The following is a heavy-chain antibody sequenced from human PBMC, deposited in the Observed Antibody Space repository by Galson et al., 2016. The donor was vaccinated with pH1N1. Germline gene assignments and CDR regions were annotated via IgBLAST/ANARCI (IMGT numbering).Heavy chain of an antibody. Sequence: SLRLSCAASGFTFNKYAMTWVRQAPGKGLEWVSAISGSGRDTYYADSVKGRFTISRDNSKDTVYPQMNSLTVEDPAIYYCAKVPRRGFNAYGVDHWGQGTLVTVSS. J-gene: IGHJ4*02. V-gene: IGHV3-23*01. CDR1: GFTFNKYA. D-gene: IGHD5-12*01. CDR3: AKVPRRGFNAYGVDH. CDR2: ISGSGRDT.